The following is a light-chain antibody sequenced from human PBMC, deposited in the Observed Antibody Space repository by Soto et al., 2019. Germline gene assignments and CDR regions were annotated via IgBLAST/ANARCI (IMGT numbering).Light chain of an antibody. CDR3: QQYGGTPWT. V-gene: IGKV3-20*01. CDR2: GAS. CDR1: QSVSSN. J-gene: IGKJ1*01. Sequence: VMTQSPATLSVSPCEVATLSCRASQSVSSNLVWYQHRPGQAPRLLIYGASSRATGIPDRFSGSGSGTDFSLTISRLEPEDFAVYYCQQYGGTPWTFGQGTKVDIK.